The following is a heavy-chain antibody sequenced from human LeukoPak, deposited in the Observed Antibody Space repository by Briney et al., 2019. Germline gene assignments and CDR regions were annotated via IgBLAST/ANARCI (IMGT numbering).Heavy chain of an antibody. Sequence: SETLSLTCAVYGGSFSGYYWSWIRQPPGKGLEWIGEINHSGSTNYNPSLKSRVTISVDTSKNQFSLKLSSVSAADTAVYYCARFYHYYYYMDVWGKGTTVTVSS. CDR1: GGSFSGYY. J-gene: IGHJ6*03. CDR3: ARFYHYYYYMDV. V-gene: IGHV4-34*01. CDR2: INHSGST.